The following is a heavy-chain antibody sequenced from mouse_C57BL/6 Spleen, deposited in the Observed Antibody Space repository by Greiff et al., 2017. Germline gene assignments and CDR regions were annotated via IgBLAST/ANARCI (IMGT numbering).Heavy chain of an antibody. CDR1: GFTFTDYY. J-gene: IGHJ1*03. V-gene: IGHV7-3*01. CDR2: IRNKANGYTT. D-gene: IGHD4-1*01. Sequence: EVKLVESGGGLVQPGGSLSLSCAASGFTFTDYYMSWVRQPPGKALEWLGFIRNKANGYTTEYSASVKGRFTISRDNSQSILYLQMNALRAEDSATYYCARPNWEGWYFDVWGTGTTVTVSS. CDR3: ARPNWEGWYFDV.